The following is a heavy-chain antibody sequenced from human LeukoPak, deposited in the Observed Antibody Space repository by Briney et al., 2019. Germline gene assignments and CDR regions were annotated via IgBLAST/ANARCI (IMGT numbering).Heavy chain of an antibody. V-gene: IGHV3-23*01. D-gene: IGHD2-21*01. J-gene: IGHJ4*02. CDR3: AKAPVTSCRGAYCYPFDS. Sequence: GGSLRLSCAASGFTVSSNYMSWVRQTPGKGLEWVAATSSSDAGTYHADSVRGRFTISRDNSKNTLYLQMNSLRAEDAAVYFCAKAPVTSCRGAYCYPFDSWGQGTLVTVSS. CDR1: GFTVSSNY. CDR2: TSSSDAGT.